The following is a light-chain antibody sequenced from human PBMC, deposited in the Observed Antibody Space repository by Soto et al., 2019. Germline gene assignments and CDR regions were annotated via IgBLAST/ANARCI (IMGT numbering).Light chain of an antibody. V-gene: IGLV1-44*01. CDR2: GNN. Sequence: QSVLTQPPSASGTPGQRVTISCSGSSSNIGTNTVNWYQQFPGTAPRLLIYGNNQRPSGVPDRFSGSKSGTSASLAISGLQSEDEADYYCAQWDDSLSGVVFGGGTKLTVL. CDR1: SSNIGTNT. J-gene: IGLJ2*01. CDR3: AQWDDSLSGVV.